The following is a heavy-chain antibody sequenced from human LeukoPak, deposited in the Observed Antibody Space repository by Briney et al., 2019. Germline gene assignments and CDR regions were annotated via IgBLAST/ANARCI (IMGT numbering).Heavy chain of an antibody. D-gene: IGHD3-9*01. V-gene: IGHV4-34*01. J-gene: IGHJ4*02. CDR3: ARGVVRYSDWLLSTHPYYFDY. CDR2: INHSGST. CDR1: GGSFSGYY. Sequence: SETLSLTCAVYGGSFSGYYWSWIRQPPGKGLEWIGEINHSGSTNYNPSLKSRVTISVDTSKNQFSLKLSSVTAADTAVYYCARGVVRYSDWLLSTHPYYFDYWGQGTLVTVSS.